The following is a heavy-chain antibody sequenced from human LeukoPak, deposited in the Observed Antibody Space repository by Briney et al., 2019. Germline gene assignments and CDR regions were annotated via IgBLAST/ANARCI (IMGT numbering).Heavy chain of an antibody. D-gene: IGHD5-12*01. CDR1: GFTFSSYW. CDR3: ARASGYSGYDPFDY. J-gene: IGHJ4*02. Sequence: GGSLRLSCAASGFTFSSYWMSWVRQAPGKGLEWVANIKQDGSEKCYVDSVKGRFTISRDNSKNTLYLQMNTLRAEDTAVYYCARASGYSGYDPFDYWGQGTLVTVSS. V-gene: IGHV3-7*03. CDR2: IKQDGSEK.